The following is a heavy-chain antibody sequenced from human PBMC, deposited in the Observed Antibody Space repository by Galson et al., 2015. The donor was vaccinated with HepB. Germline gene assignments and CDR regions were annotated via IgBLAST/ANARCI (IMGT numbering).Heavy chain of an antibody. J-gene: IGHJ3*02. Sequence: SLRLSCAASGFTFRSYAMSWVRQAPGKGLEYVSTISGDDYRYYADSVKGRFTISRDNSRNTLYLQMNSLRAEDTAIYYCAKILSCYPCQGFHIWGQGTMVSVSS. D-gene: IGHD3-10*01. CDR2: ISGDDYR. V-gene: IGHV3-23*01. CDR1: GFTFRSYA. CDR3: AKILSCYPCQGFHI.